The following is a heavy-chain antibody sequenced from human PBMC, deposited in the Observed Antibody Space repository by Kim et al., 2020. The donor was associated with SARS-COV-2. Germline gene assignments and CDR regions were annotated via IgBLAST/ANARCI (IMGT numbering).Heavy chain of an antibody. J-gene: IGHJ4*02. Sequence: GGSLRLSCAASGFTFSDYYMSWIRQAPGKGLEWVSFIGLSSSYTNYADSVKGRFTISRDNAKNSLYLQMNSLRAEDTAVYYCARDRTTSSGDYWGQGTLVTVSS. CDR1: GFTFSDYY. CDR2: IGLSSSYT. D-gene: IGHD6-25*01. V-gene: IGHV3-11*05. CDR3: ARDRTTSSGDY.